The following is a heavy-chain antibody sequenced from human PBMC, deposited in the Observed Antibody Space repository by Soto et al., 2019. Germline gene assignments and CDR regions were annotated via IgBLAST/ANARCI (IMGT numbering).Heavy chain of an antibody. D-gene: IGHD3-22*01. J-gene: IGHJ6*02. Sequence: QLQLQESGPGLVKPSETLSLTCTVSGGSISSSSYYWGWIRQPPGKGLEWIGSIYYSVSTYYNPSLKSRVAIPVDTSKNQFSLKLSSVTAADTAVYYCARRLYYDSSGFEGGGMDVWGQGTTVTVSS. V-gene: IGHV4-39*01. CDR1: GGSISSSSYY. CDR3: ARRLYYDSSGFEGGGMDV. CDR2: IYYSVST.